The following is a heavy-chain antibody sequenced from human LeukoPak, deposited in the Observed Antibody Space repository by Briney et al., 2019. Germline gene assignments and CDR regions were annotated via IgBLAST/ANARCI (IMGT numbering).Heavy chain of an antibody. V-gene: IGHV3-23*01. Sequence: GGSLRLSCAASGFTFSSYAMSWVRQAPGKGLELVSGISGSGGTTYYADSVKGRFTISRDNSKNTLYLQLNSLRAEDTAIYYCAKDRHPSGSFVDWGQGTLVTVSS. CDR2: ISGSGGTT. CDR1: GFTFSSYA. CDR3: AKDRHPSGSFVD. J-gene: IGHJ4*02. D-gene: IGHD1-26*01.